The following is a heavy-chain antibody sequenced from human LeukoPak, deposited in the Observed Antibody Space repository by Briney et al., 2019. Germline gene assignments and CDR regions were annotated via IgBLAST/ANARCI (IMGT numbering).Heavy chain of an antibody. CDR2: IKQDGSDK. J-gene: IGHJ4*02. CDR3: AREKRTVTVIDY. Sequence: GGSLRLSCAASGFTFTSHWMSWVRRAPGKGLEWVANIKQDGSDKYYVDSVKGRFTISRDNAKNSLYLQMNSLRDEDTAVYFCAREKRTVTVIDYWGQGTLDTVSS. D-gene: IGHD4-17*01. V-gene: IGHV3-7*04. CDR1: GFTFTSHW.